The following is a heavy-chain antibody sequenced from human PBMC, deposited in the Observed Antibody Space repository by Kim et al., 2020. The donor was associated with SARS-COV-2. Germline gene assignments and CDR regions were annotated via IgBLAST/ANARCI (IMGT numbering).Heavy chain of an antibody. Sequence: SQTLSLTCTVSGGSISSSSYYWGWIRQPPGRGLEWIGTIYYSGSTNYNPSLKSRVTISVDTSKNQFSLKMSSVTAADTAVYYCARGRAVAGPRRYYFDYW. V-gene: IGHV4-39*01. CDR3: ARGRAVAGPRRYYFDY. D-gene: IGHD6-19*01. CDR2: IYYSGST. CDR1: GGSISSSSYY. J-gene: IGHJ4*01.